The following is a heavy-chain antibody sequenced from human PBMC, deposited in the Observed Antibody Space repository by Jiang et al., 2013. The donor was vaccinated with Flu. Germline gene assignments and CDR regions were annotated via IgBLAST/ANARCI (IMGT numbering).Heavy chain of an antibody. V-gene: IGHV7-4-1*02. CDR2: IHTYTGSP. CDR1: GYTFTSYS. CDR3: ARLDGSDRDF. D-gene: IGHD6-25*01. Sequence: QSGSELKRPGASVKISCKTSGYTFTSYSVNWVRQAPGQGLEWMGWIHTYTGSPTYAQDFTGRFVFSVDSSVSTAYLQISNLKAEDTGIYYCARLDGSDRDFWGQGTQVTVSS. J-gene: IGHJ4*02.